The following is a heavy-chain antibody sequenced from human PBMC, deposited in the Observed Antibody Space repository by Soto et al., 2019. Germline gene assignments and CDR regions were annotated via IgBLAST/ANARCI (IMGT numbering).Heavy chain of an antibody. CDR3: ARDHDVELGTPLYGMDV. Sequence: PSDTLSLTCTVSGGSISSYCWSWIRQPPGKGLEWIGYIYYSGSTNYNPSLKSRVTISVDTSKNQFSLKLSSVTAADTAVYYCARDHDVELGTPLYGMDVWGQGTTVTVSS. V-gene: IGHV4-59*01. J-gene: IGHJ6*02. D-gene: IGHD1-26*01. CDR1: GGSISSYC. CDR2: IYYSGST.